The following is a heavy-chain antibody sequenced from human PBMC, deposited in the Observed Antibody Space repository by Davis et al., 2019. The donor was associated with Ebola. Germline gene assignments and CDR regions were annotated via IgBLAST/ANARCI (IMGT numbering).Heavy chain of an antibody. Sequence: AASVKVSCKASGYTFTSYDINWVRQASGQGLEWMGWISAYNGNTNYAQKLQGRVTMTTDTSTSTAYMELRSLRSDDTAVYYCARDQWLDYWGQGTLVTVSS. CDR1: GYTFTSYD. D-gene: IGHD6-19*01. V-gene: IGHV1-18*01. CDR3: ARDQWLDY. J-gene: IGHJ4*02. CDR2: ISAYNGNT.